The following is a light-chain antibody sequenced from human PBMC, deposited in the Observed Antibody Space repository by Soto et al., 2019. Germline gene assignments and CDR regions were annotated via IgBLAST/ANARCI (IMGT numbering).Light chain of an antibody. CDR2: GAS. J-gene: IGKJ2*01. V-gene: IGKV3-15*01. Sequence: EVVLTQSPDTLSVSPGERATLSCRASQSVSINVAWYQQTPGQAPRLLIYGASTRATGLPSRFSGGGSGTEFTLTISSLQSEDFAVYYCQQLDKWPYTFGQGTKLEIK. CDR3: QQLDKWPYT. CDR1: QSVSIN.